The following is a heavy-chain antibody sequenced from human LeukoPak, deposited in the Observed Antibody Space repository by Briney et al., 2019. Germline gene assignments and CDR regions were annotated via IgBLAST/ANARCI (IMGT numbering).Heavy chain of an antibody. J-gene: IGHJ6*03. D-gene: IGHD5-18*01. CDR2: INHRGNN. CDR3: ARVGYSYVINDWSRTGLGAYPTKYYYHMDV. V-gene: IGHV4-34*01. Sequence: SDTLSLTCAVYVGSFSGYYWSWLRHPPGGGGEWVGEINHRGNNNYNTSLRSRGTISGDTAKNQFSLKLSSVTAADTAMYFCARVGYSYVINDWSRTGLGAYPTKYYYHMDVWGKGTTVTVSS. CDR1: VGSFSGYY.